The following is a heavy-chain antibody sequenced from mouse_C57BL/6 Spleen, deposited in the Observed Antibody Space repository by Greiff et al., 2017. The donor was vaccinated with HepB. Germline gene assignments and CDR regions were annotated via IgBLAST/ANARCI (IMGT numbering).Heavy chain of an antibody. J-gene: IGHJ4*01. CDR3: AREGYRAMDY. CDR1: GYAFSSSW. Sequence: LVESGPELVKPGASVKISCKASGYAFSSSWMNWVKQRPGKGLEWIGRIYPGDGDTNYNGKFKGKATLTADKSSSTAYMQLSSLTSEDSAVYFCAREGYRAMDYWGQGTSVTVSS. D-gene: IGHD2-14*01. CDR2: IYPGDGDT. V-gene: IGHV1-82*01.